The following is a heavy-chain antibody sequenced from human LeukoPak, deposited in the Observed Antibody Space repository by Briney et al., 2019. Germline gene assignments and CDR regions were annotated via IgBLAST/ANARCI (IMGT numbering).Heavy chain of an antibody. D-gene: IGHD4-17*01. CDR3: ARGRNLHTTADY. CDR2: INHSGST. V-gene: IGHV4-34*01. Sequence: SETLSLTCAVYGGSFRGYYWSWIRQPPGKGLDWIGEINHSGSTNYNPSLKSRVTISVDTSKNQFSLKLSSVTAADTAVYYCARGRNLHTTADYWGQGTLVTVSS. CDR1: GGSFRGYY. J-gene: IGHJ4*02.